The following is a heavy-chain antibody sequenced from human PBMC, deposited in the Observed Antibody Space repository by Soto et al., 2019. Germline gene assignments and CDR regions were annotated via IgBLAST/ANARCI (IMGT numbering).Heavy chain of an antibody. CDR3: AKGDNLGPKTGYAFDP. Sequence: SQTLSLTCAISGDSVSSNTAPWNWIRQSPSRGLEWLGRTYFRSKWYNDYAVSVKSRIIPNPDTSNNQFSLQLNSVTPEDTAVYFCAKGDNLGPKTGYAFDPWGQGIMVTVSS. D-gene: IGHD5-12*01. J-gene: IGHJ5*02. V-gene: IGHV6-1*01. CDR1: GDSVSSNTAP. CDR2: TYFRSKWYN.